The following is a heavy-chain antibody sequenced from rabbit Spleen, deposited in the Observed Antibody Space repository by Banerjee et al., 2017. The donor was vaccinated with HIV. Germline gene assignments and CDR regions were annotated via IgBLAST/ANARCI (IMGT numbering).Heavy chain of an antibody. V-gene: IGHV1S45*01. CDR2: IYTGSGST. Sequence: QEQLVESGGGLVKPEGSLTLTCKASGFSFSNNYWMCWVRQAPGKGLEWIACIYTGSGSTYYANWAKGRFTISKTSSTTVTLQMTSLTAADTATYFCARNYVNAFDPWGPGTLVTVS. CDR3: ARNYVNAFDP. D-gene: IGHD1-1*01. CDR1: GFSFSNNYW. J-gene: IGHJ2*01.